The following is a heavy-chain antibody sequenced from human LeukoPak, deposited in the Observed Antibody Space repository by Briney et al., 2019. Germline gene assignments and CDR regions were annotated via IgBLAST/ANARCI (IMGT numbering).Heavy chain of an antibody. CDR1: GYTFTSYY. D-gene: IGHD3-22*01. Sequence: ASVKVSCKASGYTFTSYYMHWVRQAPGQGLEWMGIINPIGGSTSYAQKFQGRVTMTRDTSTSTVYMELSSLRSEDTAVYYCAREGPLGYYDSSGYPSYYYGMDVWGQGTTDTVSS. V-gene: IGHV1-46*01. CDR3: AREGPLGYYDSSGYPSYYYGMDV. CDR2: INPIGGST. J-gene: IGHJ6*02.